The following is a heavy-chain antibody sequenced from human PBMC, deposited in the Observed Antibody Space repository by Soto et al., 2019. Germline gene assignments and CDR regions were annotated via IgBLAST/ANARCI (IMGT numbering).Heavy chain of an antibody. D-gene: IGHD3-10*01. V-gene: IGHV1-69*13. CDR2: IIPIFGTA. CDR3: ARHYYGSGSYYFYFDY. CDR1: GGTFSSYA. Sequence: SVKVSCKASGGTFSSYAISWVRQAPGQGLEWMGGIIPIFGTANYAQKFQGRVTITADESTSTAYMELSSLRSEDTAVYYCARHYYGSGSYYFYFDYWGQGTLVTVSS. J-gene: IGHJ4*02.